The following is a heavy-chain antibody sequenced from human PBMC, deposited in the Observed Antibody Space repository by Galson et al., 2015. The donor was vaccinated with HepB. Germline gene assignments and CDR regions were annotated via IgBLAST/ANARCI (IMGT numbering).Heavy chain of an antibody. CDR2: IYYSGST. J-gene: IGHJ4*02. CDR3: ARGGPPAMATMPDY. D-gene: IGHD5-24*01. CDR1: GGSISSYY. Sequence: SETLSLTCTVSGGSISSYYWSWIRQPPGKGLEWIGYIYYSGSTNYNPSLKSRVTISVDTSKNQFSLKLSSVTAADTAVYYCARGGPPAMATMPDYWGQGTLVTVSS. V-gene: IGHV4-59*01.